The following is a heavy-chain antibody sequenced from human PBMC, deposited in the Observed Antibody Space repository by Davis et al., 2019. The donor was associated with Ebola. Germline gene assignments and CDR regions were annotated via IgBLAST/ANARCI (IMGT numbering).Heavy chain of an antibody. Sequence: MPSETLSLTCTVSGGSISSYYWSWIRQPPGKGLEWIGEINHSGSTNYNPSLKSRVTISVDTSKNQFSLKLSSVTAADTAVYYCARFRDDYVWGSYRQNWFDPWGQGTLVTVSS. CDR3: ARFRDDYVWGSYRQNWFDP. V-gene: IGHV4-34*01. D-gene: IGHD3-16*02. J-gene: IGHJ5*02. CDR1: GGSISSYY. CDR2: INHSGST.